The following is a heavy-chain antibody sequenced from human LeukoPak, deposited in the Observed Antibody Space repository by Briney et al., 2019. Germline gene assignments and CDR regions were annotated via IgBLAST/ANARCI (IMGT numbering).Heavy chain of an antibody. J-gene: IGHJ4*02. CDR1: GYTFTGYY. CDR2: INPNSCGT. V-gene: IGHV1-2*04. D-gene: IGHD3-10*01. Sequence: ASVTVSFTASGYTFTGYYMHWVRQAPGQGLEWMGWINPNSCGTNYAQKFQGWVTMTRDTSISTAYMELSRLRSDDTAVYYCARSLNRVWFGELLFAYWGQGTLVTVSS. CDR3: ARSLNRVWFGELLFAY.